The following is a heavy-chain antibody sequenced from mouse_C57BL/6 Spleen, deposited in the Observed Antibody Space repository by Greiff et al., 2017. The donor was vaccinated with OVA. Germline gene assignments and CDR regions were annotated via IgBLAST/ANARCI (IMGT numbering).Heavy chain of an antibody. Sequence: VKLMESGPELVKPGASVKISCKASGYAFSSYWMNWVKQRPGKGLEWIGRIYPGDGDTNYNGKFKGKATLTADKSSSTAYMQLSSLTSEDSAVYFCARAGGYYGSTDYWGQGTTLTVSS. V-gene: IGHV1-82*01. D-gene: IGHD1-1*01. J-gene: IGHJ2*01. CDR3: ARAGGYYGSTDY. CDR1: GYAFSSYW. CDR2: IYPGDGDT.